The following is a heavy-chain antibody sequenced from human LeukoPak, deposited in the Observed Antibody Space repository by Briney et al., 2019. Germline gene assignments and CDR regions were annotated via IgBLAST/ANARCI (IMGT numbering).Heavy chain of an antibody. CDR2: IIPNLGIA. Sequence: ASVKVSCKASGGTFSSYAISWVRQAPGQGLEWMGRIIPNLGIANYAQKFQGRVTITADKSTSTAYMELSSLRSEDTAVYYCARDEASGSYFDYWGQGTLVTVSS. D-gene: IGHD1-26*01. J-gene: IGHJ4*02. CDR3: ARDEASGSYFDY. V-gene: IGHV1-69*04. CDR1: GGTFSSYA.